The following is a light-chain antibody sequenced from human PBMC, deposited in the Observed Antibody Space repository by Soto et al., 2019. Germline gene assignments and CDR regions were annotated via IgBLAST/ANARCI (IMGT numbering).Light chain of an antibody. J-gene: IGKJ4*01. CDR2: GAS. CDR3: QQLNSYPS. V-gene: IGKV1-9*01. Sequence: IQLTQSPSSLSASVGDRVTITCRASQGINSYLAWYQQAPGKAPKLLIYGASTLQRGVPSRFSGSGSGTDFTLTISSPQPEDFATYYCQQLNSYPSFGGGTKVEIK. CDR1: QGINSY.